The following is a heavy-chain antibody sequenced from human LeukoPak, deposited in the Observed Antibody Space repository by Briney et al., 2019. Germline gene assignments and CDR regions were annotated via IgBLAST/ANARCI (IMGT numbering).Heavy chain of an antibody. Sequence: PGGSLRLSCAAAGFTFSSYSMNWVRQAPGKGLKWISYIRSSHAIYYADSVKGLFTISRDNAKNSLYLQMNSLRAEDTAVYYCALGEGYYDRSGSWEYWGQGTLVTVSS. J-gene: IGHJ4*02. CDR1: GFTFSSYS. CDR3: ALGEGYYDRSGSWEY. D-gene: IGHD3-22*01. V-gene: IGHV3-48*04. CDR2: IRSSHAI.